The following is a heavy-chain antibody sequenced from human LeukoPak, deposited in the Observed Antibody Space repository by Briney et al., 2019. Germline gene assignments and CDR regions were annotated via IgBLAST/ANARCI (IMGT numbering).Heavy chain of an antibody. CDR1: GYTFTSYA. CDR3: ARDEAAAGTDFDY. Sequence: GASVKVSCKASGYTFTSYAMNWVRQAPGQGLEWMGWINPNSGGTNYAQKFQGRVTMTRDTSISTAYMELSRLRSDDTAVYYCARDEAAAGTDFDYWGQGTLVTVSS. D-gene: IGHD6-13*01. CDR2: INPNSGGT. V-gene: IGHV1-2*02. J-gene: IGHJ4*02.